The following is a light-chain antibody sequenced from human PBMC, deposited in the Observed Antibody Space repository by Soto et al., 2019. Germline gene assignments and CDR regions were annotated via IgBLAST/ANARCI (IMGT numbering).Light chain of an antibody. Sequence: EIVMTHSPVTLSVSPGERATLSCRASQSVGGDVAWYQQIPGQSPRLLIYGAVTRATGVAARFTGGGSGTEFTLTVDSLQSEDLATYYCQQYNAWPRTFGQGTKLEI. CDR2: GAV. J-gene: IGKJ2*01. V-gene: IGKV3-15*01. CDR3: QQYNAWPRT. CDR1: QSVGGD.